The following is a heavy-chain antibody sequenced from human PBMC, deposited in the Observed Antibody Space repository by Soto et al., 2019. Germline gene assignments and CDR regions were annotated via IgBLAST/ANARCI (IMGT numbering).Heavy chain of an antibody. Sequence: PGGSLRLSCAASGFTFSSYGLHWVRQAPGKGLEWVAVIWYDGSNKYYADSVKGRFTISRDNSKNTLYLQMNSLRAEDTAVYYCAREQLDSSGSFDYWGQGTLVTVSS. J-gene: IGHJ4*02. D-gene: IGHD3-22*01. CDR3: AREQLDSSGSFDY. V-gene: IGHV3-33*01. CDR2: IWYDGSNK. CDR1: GFTFSSYG.